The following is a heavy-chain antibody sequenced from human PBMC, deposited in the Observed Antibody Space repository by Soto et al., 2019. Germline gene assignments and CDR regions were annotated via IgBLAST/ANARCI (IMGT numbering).Heavy chain of an antibody. CDR3: ARGRRRYQLLGCYFDY. J-gene: IGHJ4*02. D-gene: IGHD2-2*01. V-gene: IGHV4-34*01. Sequence: PSETLSLTCAVYGGSFSGYYWSWIRQPPGKGLEWIGEINHSGSTNYNPSLKSRVTISVDTSKNQFSLKLSSVTAADTAVYYCARGRRRYQLLGCYFDYWGQGTQVTVSS. CDR1: GGSFSGYY. CDR2: INHSGST.